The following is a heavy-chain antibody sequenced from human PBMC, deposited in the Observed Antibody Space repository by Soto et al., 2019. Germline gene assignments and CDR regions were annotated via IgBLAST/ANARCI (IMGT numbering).Heavy chain of an antibody. V-gene: IGHV5-51*01. D-gene: IGHD3-3*01. Sequence: GGSLNISCKGSGYSFTSYWIGWVRQMPGKGLEWMGIIYPGDSDTRYSPSFQDQVTISADKSISTAYLQWSSLKASDTAMYYCARLRRITIFGGLQNWFDRWGQGTLVTVSS. CDR3: ARLRRITIFGGLQNWFDR. CDR1: GYSFTSYW. J-gene: IGHJ5*02. CDR2: IYPGDSDT.